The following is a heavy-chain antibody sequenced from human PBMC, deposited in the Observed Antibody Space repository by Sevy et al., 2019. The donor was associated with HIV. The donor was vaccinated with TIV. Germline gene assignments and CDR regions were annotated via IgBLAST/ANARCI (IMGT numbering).Heavy chain of an antibody. CDR2: INHSGST. CDR1: GGSFSGYY. V-gene: IGHV4-34*01. CDR3: ARTSPNYYGSGSPRGFDY. Sequence: SETLSLTCAVYGGSFSGYYWSWIRQPPGKGLEWIGEINHSGSTNYNPSLKSRVTISVDTSKNQFSPKLSSVTAADTAVYYCARTSPNYYGSGSPRGFDYWGQGTLVTSSS. J-gene: IGHJ4*02. D-gene: IGHD3-10*01.